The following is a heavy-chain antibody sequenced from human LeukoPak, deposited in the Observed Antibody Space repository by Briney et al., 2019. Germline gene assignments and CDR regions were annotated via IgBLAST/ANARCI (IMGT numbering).Heavy chain of an antibody. CDR2: IRPDGGEI. J-gene: IGHJ3*02. D-gene: IGHD1-1*01. V-gene: IGHV3-7*01. CDR1: ESTFSWSW. CDR3: TRDVGYKAFDI. Sequence: GGSLRLXCAASESTFSWSWMTWVRQAPGKGLEWVAHIRPDGGEISYVDAVKSRFTISRDNAKNSLYLELTSLRAEDTAVYFRTRDVGYKAFDIWGRGTMVTVSS.